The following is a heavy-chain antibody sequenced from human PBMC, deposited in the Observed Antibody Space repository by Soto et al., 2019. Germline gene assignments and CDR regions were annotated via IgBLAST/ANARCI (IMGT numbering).Heavy chain of an antibody. V-gene: IGHV3-11*01. CDR2: IGTSTGTI. CDR1: GFSFSDYY. J-gene: IGHJ6*03. Sequence: QEYLVESGGDLVKPGGSLRLSCAASGFSFSDYYMSWVRQAPGKGLEWILYIGTSTGTIYYADSVKGRFTISSDSANNSLYLHMKSRRVEDTAVYYSVIRRDYLYGWGKGTTVTVSS. CDR3: VIRRDYLYG.